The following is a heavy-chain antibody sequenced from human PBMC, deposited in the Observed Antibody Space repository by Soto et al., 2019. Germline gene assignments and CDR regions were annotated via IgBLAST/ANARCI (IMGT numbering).Heavy chain of an antibody. Sequence: QVQLQQWGAGLLKPSETLSLTCAVYGGSFSGYYWSWIRQPLGKGLEWIGEINHSGSTNYNPSLKSRVTISVDTSKNQFSLKLSSVTAADTAVYYCARGKMGWFDPWGQGTLVTVSS. J-gene: IGHJ5*02. V-gene: IGHV4-34*01. CDR1: GGSFSGYY. CDR2: INHSGST. D-gene: IGHD2-8*01. CDR3: ARGKMGWFDP.